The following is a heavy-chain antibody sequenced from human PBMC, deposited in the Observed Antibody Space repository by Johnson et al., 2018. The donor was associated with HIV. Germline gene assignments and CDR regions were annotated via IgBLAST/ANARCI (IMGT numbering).Heavy chain of an antibody. J-gene: IGHJ3*02. CDR2: IKSVSDDETK. CDR1: GFTFTNAW. Sequence: EVQLVESGGGLVKPGGSLRLSCVASGFTFTNAWMSWVRQAPGKGLEWVGRIKSVSDDETKDYGSPVKGRFTISRDDSSNTLYLQMNGLKTDETAVYFCTTPGDRWYTLVGEAAFDIWGQGTMVTVSS. V-gene: IGHV3-15*01. CDR3: TTPGDRWYTLVGEAAFDI. D-gene: IGHD2-15*01.